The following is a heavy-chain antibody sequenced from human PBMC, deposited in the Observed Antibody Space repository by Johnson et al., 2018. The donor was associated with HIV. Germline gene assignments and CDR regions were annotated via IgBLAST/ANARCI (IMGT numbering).Heavy chain of an antibody. V-gene: IGHV3-30*03. CDR1: GFTFSSYG. D-gene: IGHD5-24*01. CDR3: ARENGVEMATVNDAFDI. Sequence: QVQLVESGGGVVQPGRSLRLSCAASGFTFSSYGMHWVRQAPGKGLEWVAVISYDGSNEYYADSVKGRFTISMDNAKNSLYLQMNSLRAEDTAVYYCARENGVEMATVNDAFDIWGQGTMVTVSS. CDR2: ISYDGSNE. J-gene: IGHJ3*02.